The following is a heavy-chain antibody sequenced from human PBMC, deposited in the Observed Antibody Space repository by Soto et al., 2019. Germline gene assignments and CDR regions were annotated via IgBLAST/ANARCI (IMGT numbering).Heavy chain of an antibody. CDR3: ARDRYCSGGNCYRNWFDP. V-gene: IGHV3-21*01. J-gene: IGHJ5*02. CDR1: GFTFSSYS. Sequence: GGSLRLSCAASGFTFSSYSMHWVRQAPGKGLEWVSSFSSSSSYIYYADSVKGRFTISRDNAKSSLYLQMSGLRAEDTAVYYCARDRYCSGGNCYRNWFDPWGQGTLVTVSS. D-gene: IGHD2-15*01. CDR2: FSSSSSYI.